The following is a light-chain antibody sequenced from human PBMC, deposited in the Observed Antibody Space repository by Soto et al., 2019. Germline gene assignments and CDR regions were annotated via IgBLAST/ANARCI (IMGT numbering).Light chain of an antibody. V-gene: IGKV3-15*01. J-gene: IGKJ1*01. CDR3: LQYKNWPRT. CDR1: ESVSSN. Sequence: ETVMTQSPATLSVSPGERATLSCRASESVSSNLVWYQQKPGQAPRLLIHGASTRVTGIPARFSGSGSGTEFTLTISSLQSEDFAVYYCLQYKNWPRTFGQGTKVEIK. CDR2: GAS.